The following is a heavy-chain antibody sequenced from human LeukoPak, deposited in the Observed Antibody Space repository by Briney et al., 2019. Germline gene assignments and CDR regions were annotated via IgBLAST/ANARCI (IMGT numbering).Heavy chain of an antibody. D-gene: IGHD6-13*01. V-gene: IGHV3-33*01. CDR1: GFTFSSYG. Sequence: GGSPRLSRAASGFTFSSYGMHWVRQAPGKGLEWVAVIWYDGSNKYYADSVKGRFTISRDNSKNTLYLQMNSLRAEDTAVYYCARDLGQQLVRGFDYWAREPWSPSPQ. CDR3: ARDLGQQLVRGFDY. J-gene: IGHJ4*02. CDR2: IWYDGSNK.